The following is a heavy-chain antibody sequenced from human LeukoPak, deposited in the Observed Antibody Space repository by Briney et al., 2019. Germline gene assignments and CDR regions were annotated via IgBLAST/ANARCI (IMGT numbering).Heavy chain of an antibody. CDR3: ARGVNSGMVYATFDY. CDR1: GYTFTSYY. CDR2: INPSGGST. J-gene: IGHJ4*02. V-gene: IGHV1-46*01. D-gene: IGHD2-8*01. Sequence: ASVKVSCKASGYTFTSYYMHWVRQAPGQGLEWMGIINPSGGSTSYAQKFQGRVTMTRDTSTSTVYMELSSLRSEDTAVYYCARGVNSGMVYATFDYWGQGTLVTVSS.